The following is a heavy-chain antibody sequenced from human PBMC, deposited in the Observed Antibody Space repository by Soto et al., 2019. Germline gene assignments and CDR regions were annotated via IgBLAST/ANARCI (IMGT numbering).Heavy chain of an antibody. CDR3: ARDRGYCSGGSCSNPIDWFDP. V-gene: IGHV1-18*01. CDR2: ISAYNGNT. J-gene: IGHJ5*02. Sequence: ASVKVSCKASGYTFTSYGISWVRQAPGQGLEWMGWISAYNGNTNYAQKLHGRVTMTTDTSTSTAYMELRSLRSDHTAGYYCARDRGYCSGGSCSNPIDWFDPWGQGTLVTVSS. CDR1: GYTFTSYG. D-gene: IGHD2-15*01.